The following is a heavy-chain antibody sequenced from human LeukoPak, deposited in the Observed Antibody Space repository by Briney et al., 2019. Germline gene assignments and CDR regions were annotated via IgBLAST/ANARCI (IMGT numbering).Heavy chain of an antibody. CDR3: AELGITMIGGV. D-gene: IGHD3-10*02. V-gene: IGHV3-48*04. Sequence: GSLRLSCAASGFTFSSYSMNWVRQAPGKGLEWVSYISSSGSTIYYADSVKGRFTISRDNAKNSLYLQMNSLRAEDTAVYYCAELGITMIGGVWGKGTTVTISS. J-gene: IGHJ6*04. CDR2: ISSSGSTI. CDR1: GFTFSSYS.